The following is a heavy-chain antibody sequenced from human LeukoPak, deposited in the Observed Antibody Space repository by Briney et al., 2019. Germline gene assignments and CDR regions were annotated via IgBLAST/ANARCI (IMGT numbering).Heavy chain of an antibody. CDR3: AKVRGRCSGGSCYPLDC. V-gene: IGHV4-39*01. Sequence: SETLSLTCTVSGGSISSSTHYWGWIRQPPGRGLEWIASIYYSGSTHYNPSLKSRVTMSVDTSKNQFSLKLSSVTAADTAVYYCAKVRGRCSGGSCYPLDCWGQGTLVIVAS. CDR1: GGSISSSTHY. J-gene: IGHJ4*02. CDR2: IYYSGST. D-gene: IGHD2-15*01.